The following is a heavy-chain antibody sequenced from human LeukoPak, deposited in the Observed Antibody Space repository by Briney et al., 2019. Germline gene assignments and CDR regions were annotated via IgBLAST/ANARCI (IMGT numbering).Heavy chain of an antibody. CDR3: AKDTSIGRYCTNGVCSPFDY. CDR2: ISDIVGST. D-gene: IGHD2-8*01. CDR1: GFTFSSYA. Sequence: GSLRLSCAASGFTFSSYAMSWVRQAPGKGLEWVSAISDIVGSTYDADSVKGRFTISRDNSKNTLYLQMNSLRAEDTAVYYCAKDTSIGRYCTNGVCSPFDYWGQGTLVTVSS. V-gene: IGHV3-23*01. J-gene: IGHJ4*02.